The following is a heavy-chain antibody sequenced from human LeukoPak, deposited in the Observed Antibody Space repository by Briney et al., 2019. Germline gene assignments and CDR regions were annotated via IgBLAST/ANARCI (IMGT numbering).Heavy chain of an antibody. CDR1: GFTFSSYE. V-gene: IGHV3-48*03. D-gene: IGHD5-12*01. Sequence: PGGSLRLSCAASGFTFSSYEMNWVRQAPGKGLEWVSYISSSGSTIYYADSVKGRFTISRDNAKNSLYLQMNSLRAEDTALYYCARVIRGIVATMSLPTGPHWFDPWGQGTLVTVSS. J-gene: IGHJ5*02. CDR3: ARVIRGIVATMSLPTGPHWFDP. CDR2: ISSSGSTI.